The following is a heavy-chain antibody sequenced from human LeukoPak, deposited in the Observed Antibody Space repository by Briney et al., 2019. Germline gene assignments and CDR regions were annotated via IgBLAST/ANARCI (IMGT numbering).Heavy chain of an antibody. D-gene: IGHD3-22*01. CDR1: GFTFSHYA. CDR3: VKDDVYYYDSGAYPH. J-gene: IGHJ1*01. CDR2: VSSNGGST. Sequence: PGGSLRLSCSASGFTFSHYAMHWVRQAPGKGLEHLSTVSSNGGSTYYTDSVKGRFTISRDNSKNTLYLQMSSLRAEDTAVYYCVKDDVYYYDSGAYPHWGQGTLVTVSS. V-gene: IGHV3-64D*06.